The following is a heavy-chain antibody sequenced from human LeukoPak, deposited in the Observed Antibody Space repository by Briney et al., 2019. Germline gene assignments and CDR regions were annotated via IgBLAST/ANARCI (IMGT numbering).Heavy chain of an antibody. Sequence: GGSLRLSCAASGFTFSSYAMSWVRQAPGKGLEWVSAISGSGGSTYYADSVKGRLTISRDNSKNTLYLQMNSLRAEDTAVYYCAKSPYGAAAGPGNLFDPWGQGTLVTVSS. V-gene: IGHV3-23*01. D-gene: IGHD6-13*01. CDR3: AKSPYGAAAGPGNLFDP. CDR2: ISGSGGST. J-gene: IGHJ5*02. CDR1: GFTFSSYA.